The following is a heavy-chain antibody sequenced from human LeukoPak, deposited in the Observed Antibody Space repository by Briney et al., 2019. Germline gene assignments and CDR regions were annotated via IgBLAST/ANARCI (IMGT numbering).Heavy chain of an antibody. J-gene: IGHJ4*02. D-gene: IGHD6-6*01. CDR3: ARQCGSSSNNFDY. CDR2: IYYSGST. V-gene: IGHV4-59*01. Sequence: SEALSLTCTVSGGSISSYYWSWIRQPPGKGLEWIGYIYYSGSTNYNPSLKSRVTISVDTSKNQFSLKLSSVTAADTAVYYCARQCGSSSNNFDYWGQGTLVTVSS. CDR1: GGSISSYY.